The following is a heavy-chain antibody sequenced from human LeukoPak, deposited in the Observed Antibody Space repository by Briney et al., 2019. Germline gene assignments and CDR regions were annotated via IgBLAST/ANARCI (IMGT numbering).Heavy chain of an antibody. V-gene: IGHV3-48*03. J-gene: IGHJ4*02. CDR3: ARGFCSGGRCHFDY. CDR2: ISGSGSTT. CDR1: GFTFSYYQ. Sequence: PGGSLRLSCAASGFTFSYYQMNWVRQAPGKGLEWISCISGSGSTTYFADSVKGRFTISRDNAKKSMYPQMNSLRDEDTAVYYCARGFCSGGRCHFDYWGQGTLVTVSS. D-gene: IGHD2-15*01.